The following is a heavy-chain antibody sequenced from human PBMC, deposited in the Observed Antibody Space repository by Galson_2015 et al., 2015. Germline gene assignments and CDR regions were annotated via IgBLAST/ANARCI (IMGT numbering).Heavy chain of an antibody. V-gene: IGHV4-61*02. CDR2: IYTSGST. CDR3: ARDIAYDAFDI. Sequence: TLSLTCTVSGGSISSGSYYWSWIRQPAGKGLEWIGRIYTSGSTNYNPSLKSRVTISVDTSKNQFSLKLSPVTAADTAVYYCARDIAYDAFDIWGQGTMVTVSS. J-gene: IGHJ3*02. CDR1: GGSISSGSYY. D-gene: IGHD6-13*01.